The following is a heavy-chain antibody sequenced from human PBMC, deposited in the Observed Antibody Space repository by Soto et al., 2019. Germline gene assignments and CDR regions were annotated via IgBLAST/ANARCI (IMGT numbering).Heavy chain of an antibody. D-gene: IGHD3-22*01. CDR2: IIPIIGII. V-gene: IGHV1-69*08. CDR3: AGDPDSHYNDSHASSYP. Sequence: QVQLVQSGAEVKKPGSSVKVSCKASGGTFSTYTITWVRQAPGQGLEWMGRIIPIIGIINYAQKFQGRVTITADKFTGTAYMELTRLRSDDTAVYYCAGDPDSHYNDSHASSYPWGQGTRVTVSS. CDR1: GGTFSTYT. J-gene: IGHJ5*02.